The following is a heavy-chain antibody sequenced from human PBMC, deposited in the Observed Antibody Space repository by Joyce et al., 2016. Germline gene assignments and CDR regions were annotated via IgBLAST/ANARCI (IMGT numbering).Heavy chain of an antibody. CDR3: ARARGCSGRTCHNFDY. V-gene: IGHV3-7*03. CDR2: IKQDGNEK. CDR1: GFTFSAYW. J-gene: IGHJ4*02. D-gene: IGHD2-15*01. Sequence: EVHLVESGGGLVQPGGSLRLSCAASGFTFSAYWMSWVRQAPGKGREWVANIKQDGNEKYYVDSVKGRFTISRDNAKNSLYLQMNSLKAEDTAVYYCARARGCSGRTCHNFDYWGQGTLVTVS.